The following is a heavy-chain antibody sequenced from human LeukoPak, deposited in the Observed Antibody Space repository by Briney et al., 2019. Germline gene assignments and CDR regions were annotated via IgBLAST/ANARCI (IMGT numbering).Heavy chain of an antibody. V-gene: IGHV3-21*01. CDR3: ARGGVQLQRLDAFDV. D-gene: IGHD6-25*01. CDR1: GFTFSSYS. J-gene: IGHJ3*01. CDR2: ISTTSRHI. Sequence: PGGSLRLSCAASGFTFSSYSIDWVRQAPGKGLEWVSSISTTSRHINYADSVKGRFTISRDNAKNSLSLQMTSLRAEDTAVYYCARGGVQLQRLDAFDVWGQGTMVTVSS.